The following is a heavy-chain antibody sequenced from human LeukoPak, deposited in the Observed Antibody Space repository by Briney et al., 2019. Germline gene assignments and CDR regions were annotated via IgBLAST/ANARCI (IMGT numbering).Heavy chain of an antibody. V-gene: IGHV4-59*01. D-gene: IGHD1-7*01. CDR2: IYYSGST. CDR3: ARNWNYMMGWFDP. Sequence: TSETLSLTCTVSGGSISTYYWNRIRQPPGKGLEWIGDIYYSGSTDYNPSLKSRVIISIDTSKNQFSLKLSSVTAADTAVYYCARNWNYMMGWFDPWGQGTVVTVSS. CDR1: GGSISTYY. J-gene: IGHJ5*02.